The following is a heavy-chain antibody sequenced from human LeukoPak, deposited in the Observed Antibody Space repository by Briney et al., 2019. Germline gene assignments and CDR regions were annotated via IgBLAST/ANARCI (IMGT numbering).Heavy chain of an antibody. Sequence: SETLSLTCTVSGGSISSYYWSWIRQPPGKKLEWIGYIFYSGSTNYNPSLKSRVTISLDTSKNQFSLKLSSVTAADTAVYYCAGYDSSGYYGYGTFDIWGQGTMVTVSS. J-gene: IGHJ3*02. CDR1: GGSISSYY. CDR3: AGYDSSGYYGYGTFDI. CDR2: IFYSGST. D-gene: IGHD3-22*01. V-gene: IGHV4-59*01.